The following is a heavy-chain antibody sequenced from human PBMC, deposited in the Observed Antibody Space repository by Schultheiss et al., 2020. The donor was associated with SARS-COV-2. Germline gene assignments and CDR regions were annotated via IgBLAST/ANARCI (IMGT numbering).Heavy chain of an antibody. CDR1: GFTFSSYS. V-gene: IGHV3-74*01. J-gene: IGHJ4*02. CDR3: ARGGYCSGGSCFNFDY. Sequence: GGSLRLSCAASGFTFSSYSMNWVRQAPGKGLEWVSRINSDGSSTSYADSVKGRFTISRDNVKNSLYLQMNSLRAEDTAVYYCARGGYCSGGSCFNFDYWGQGTLVTVSS. D-gene: IGHD2-15*01. CDR2: INSDGSST.